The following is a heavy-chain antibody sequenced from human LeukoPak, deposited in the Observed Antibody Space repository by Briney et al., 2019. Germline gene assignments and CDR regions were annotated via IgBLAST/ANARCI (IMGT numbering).Heavy chain of an antibody. D-gene: IGHD3-10*01. CDR3: ARAGSHWHYVY. CDR1: GFTFSGFS. J-gene: IGHJ4*02. CDR2: IKQDGSER. V-gene: IGHV3-7*01. Sequence: GGSLRLSCAASGFTFSGFSMSWVRQSPTKGLEWVANIKQDGSERYYVDSVKGRFTISRDNAKNSLSLQMNTLRVEDTPVYYCARAGSHWHYVYWGQGTVVTASS.